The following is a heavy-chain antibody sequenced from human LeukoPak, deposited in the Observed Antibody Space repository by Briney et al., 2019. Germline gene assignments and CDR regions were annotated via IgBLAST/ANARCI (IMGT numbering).Heavy chain of an antibody. Sequence: GASVKVSCKASGGTFSSYAISWVRQAPGQGLGWMGGIIPIFGTANYAQKFQGRVTITADESTSTAYMELSSLRSEDTAVYYCARAHGEAASCDYWGQGTLVTVSS. V-gene: IGHV1-69*13. CDR2: IIPIFGTA. CDR1: GGTFSSYA. CDR3: ARAHGEAASCDY. D-gene: IGHD4-17*01. J-gene: IGHJ4*02.